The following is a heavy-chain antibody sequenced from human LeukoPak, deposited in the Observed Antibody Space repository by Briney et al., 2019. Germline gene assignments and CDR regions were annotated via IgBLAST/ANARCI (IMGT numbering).Heavy chain of an antibody. J-gene: IGHJ4*02. CDR3: ARGPYYDFLSAYSGFDY. CDR2: ISAYNGNT. Sequence: ASVKVSCKASGYTFTSYGISWVRQAPGQGLEWMGWISAYNGNTNYAQKLRGRVTMTTDTSTSTAYMELRSLRSDDTAVYYCARGPYYDFLSAYSGFDYWGQGTLVTVSS. CDR1: GYTFTSYG. V-gene: IGHV1-18*01. D-gene: IGHD3-3*01.